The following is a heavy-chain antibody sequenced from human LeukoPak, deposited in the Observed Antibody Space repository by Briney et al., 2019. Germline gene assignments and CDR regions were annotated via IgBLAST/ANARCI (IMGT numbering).Heavy chain of an antibody. Sequence: GRSLRLSCAASGFTFSSYGMHWVRQAPGQGLEWMGIINPSGGSTSYAQKFQGRVTMTRDMSTSTVYMELSSLRSEDTAVYYCAGYGDYGDAFDIWGQGTMVTVSS. D-gene: IGHD4-17*01. J-gene: IGHJ3*02. CDR1: GFTFSSYG. CDR2: INPSGGST. CDR3: AGYGDYGDAFDI. V-gene: IGHV1-46*01.